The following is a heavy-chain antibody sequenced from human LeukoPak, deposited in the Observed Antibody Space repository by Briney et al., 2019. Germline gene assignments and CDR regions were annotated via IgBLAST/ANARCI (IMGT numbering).Heavy chain of an antibody. J-gene: IGHJ5*02. CDR1: GFTFSSYS. Sequence: GGSLRLSCTASGFTFSSYSMNWVRQAPGKGLEWVSSITSSSDYVYYADSVKGRFTISRDNAENSLHLQMNSLRADDTAVYYCAREFKSGFGMWAWGQGTLVTVSS. D-gene: IGHD1-14*01. V-gene: IGHV3-21*01. CDR2: ITSSSDYV. CDR3: AREFKSGFGMWA.